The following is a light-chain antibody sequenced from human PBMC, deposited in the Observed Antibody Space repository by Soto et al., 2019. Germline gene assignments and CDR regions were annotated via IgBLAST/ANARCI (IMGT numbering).Light chain of an antibody. Sequence: QSALTQPASVSGSLGQSITISCTGASSDVGGYNYVSWYQQHPGKAPKLMIYEVTNRPSGVSDRFSGSKSGNTASLTISGLQAEDEADYYCISYTGSSTLVFGTGTKVTVL. J-gene: IGLJ1*01. CDR1: SSDVGGYNY. CDR2: EVT. V-gene: IGLV2-14*01. CDR3: ISYTGSSTLV.